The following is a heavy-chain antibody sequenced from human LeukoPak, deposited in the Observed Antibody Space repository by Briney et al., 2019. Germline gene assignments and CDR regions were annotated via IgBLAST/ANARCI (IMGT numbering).Heavy chain of an antibody. CDR2: ISSSSSYI. CDR1: GFTFSSYA. CDR3: ARGPIFGVVHAADAFDI. V-gene: IGHV3-21*01. D-gene: IGHD3-3*01. J-gene: IGHJ3*02. Sequence: GGSLRLSCAASGFTFSSYAMNWVRQAPGKGLEWVSSISSSSSYIYYADSVKGRFTISRENAKNSLYLQMNSLRAGDTAVYYCARGPIFGVVHAADAFDIWGQGTMVTVSS.